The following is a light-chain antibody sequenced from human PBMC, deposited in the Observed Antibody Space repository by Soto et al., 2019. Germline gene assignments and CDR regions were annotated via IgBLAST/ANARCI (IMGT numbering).Light chain of an antibody. J-gene: IGLJ2*01. CDR3: CSYAGSSTVL. CDR2: EGS. V-gene: IGLV2-23*01. Sequence: QSVLTQPASVSGSPGQSITISCTGTSSDVGSYNLVSWYQQYPGKAPRLMIYEGSKRPSGISNRFSGSKSGNTASLTISGLQAEDEADYYCCSYAGSSTVLFGGGTKLTVL. CDR1: SSDVGSYNL.